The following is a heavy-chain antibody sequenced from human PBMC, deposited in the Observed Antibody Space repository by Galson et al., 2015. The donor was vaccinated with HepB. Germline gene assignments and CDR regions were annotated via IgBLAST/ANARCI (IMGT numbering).Heavy chain of an antibody. CDR1: GYTFTGYY. D-gene: IGHD4-23*01. CDR3: AARLRWTSGLDP. Sequence: SVKVSCKASGYTFTGYYIHWVRQAPGQGLEWMGWIKPNSGGTNYAQKFQGRVTMTRDTSISTAYMELSRLTSDDTAVYYCAARLRWTSGLDPWGQGTLVTVSS. J-gene: IGHJ5*02. V-gene: IGHV1-2*02. CDR2: IKPNSGGT.